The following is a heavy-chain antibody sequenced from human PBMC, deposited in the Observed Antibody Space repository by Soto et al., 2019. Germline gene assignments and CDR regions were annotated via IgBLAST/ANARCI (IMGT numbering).Heavy chain of an antibody. CDR3: ARAQLENFYGYDGMDV. CDR2: IIPIFGTA. V-gene: IGHV1-69*12. Sequence: QVQLVQSGAEVKKPGSSVKVSCKASGGTFRSYAISWVRQAPGQGLEWMGGIIPIFGTANYAQKFQGRVTITADESTSTAYMELSSLRSEDTAVYYCARAQLENFYGYDGMDVWGQGPTVTVS. J-gene: IGHJ6*02. CDR1: GGTFRSYA. D-gene: IGHD6-13*01.